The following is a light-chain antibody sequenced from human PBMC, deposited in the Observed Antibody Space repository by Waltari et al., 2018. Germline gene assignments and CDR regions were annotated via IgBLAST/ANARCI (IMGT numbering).Light chain of an antibody. CDR2: DVF. J-gene: IGLJ2*01. CDR1: SSDIGGYNY. CDR3: SSYAGGNNYVV. V-gene: IGLV2-8*01. Sequence: QSALTQPPSASGSPGQSVTISCTGTSSDIGGYNYVSWYQQQPGKAPKLMIYDVFKRPPGVPDRFSGSKSGTTASLTVSGLQAGDEADYYCSSYAGGNNYVVFGGGTKLTVL.